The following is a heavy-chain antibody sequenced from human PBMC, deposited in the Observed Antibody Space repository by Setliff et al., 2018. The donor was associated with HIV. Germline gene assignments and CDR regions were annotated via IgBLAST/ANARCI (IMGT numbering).Heavy chain of an antibody. D-gene: IGHD5-18*01. CDR1: GDSVSSDSAA. J-gene: IGHJ4*02. CDR3: ARGGITAYYFDH. Sequence: SQTLSLTCAISGDSVSSDSAAWNWIRQSPSRGLEWLVRTYYRSKWYTDYAVSVKSRITINPDTSRNQFSLQLSSVIPDDSAVYFCARGGITAYYFDHWAQGTLVTVS. CDR2: TYYRSKWYT. V-gene: IGHV6-1*01.